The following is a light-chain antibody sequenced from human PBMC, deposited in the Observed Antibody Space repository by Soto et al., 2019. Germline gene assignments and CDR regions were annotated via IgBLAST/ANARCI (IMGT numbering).Light chain of an antibody. V-gene: IGLV2-8*01. CDR1: SSDVGGYNY. J-gene: IGLJ3*02. CDR3: SSYAGSNIWV. Sequence: QSVLTQPPSASGSPGQSVTISCTGTSSDVGGYNYVSWYQQHPGKAPKLMIYDVTKRPSGVLDRFSGSKSGNTASLTVSGLQAEDEADYYCSSYAGSNIWVFGGGTKLTVL. CDR2: DVT.